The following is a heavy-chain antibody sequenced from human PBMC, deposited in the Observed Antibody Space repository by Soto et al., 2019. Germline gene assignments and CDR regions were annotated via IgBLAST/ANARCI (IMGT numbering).Heavy chain of an antibody. CDR3: ATYYDSSGPTFDF. V-gene: IGHV4-59*08. J-gene: IGHJ4*02. D-gene: IGHD3-22*01. Sequence: PSESLSLTCPVSGCSISSYDWSWIRQPPGKGLEWIGYVYYSGTTYSNPSLKSRITISVDTSKNQFSLRLSSVTAADTAVYYCATYYDSSGPTFDFWGQGTLVTVSS. CDR2: VYYSGTT. CDR1: GCSISSYD.